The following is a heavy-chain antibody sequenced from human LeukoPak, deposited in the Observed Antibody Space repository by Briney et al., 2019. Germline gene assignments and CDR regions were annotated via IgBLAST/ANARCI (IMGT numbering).Heavy chain of an antibody. CDR1: GXTFSSYS. D-gene: IGHD4-17*01. V-gene: IGHV3-21*01. CDR2: ISSSSSYI. Sequence: GGSLRLSCAASGXTFSSYSVNWVRQAPGKGLEWVSSISSSSSYIYYADSVKGRFTISRDNAKNSLYLQMNSLRAEDTAVYYCARDSVPYGDYDYYGMDVWGQGTTVTVSS. CDR3: ARDSVPYGDYDYYGMDV. J-gene: IGHJ6*02.